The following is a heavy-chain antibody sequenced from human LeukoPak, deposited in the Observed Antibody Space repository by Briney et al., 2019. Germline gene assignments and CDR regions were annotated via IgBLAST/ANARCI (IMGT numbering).Heavy chain of an antibody. CDR2: ISGSGGST. Sequence: GGTLRLSCAASGFTFSSYGMSWVRQAPGKGLEWVSAISGSGGSTYYADSVKVRFTISRDNSKNTLYLQMNSLRAEDTAVYYCARRAGDYSHPYDYWGQGTLVTVSS. D-gene: IGHD3-22*01. J-gene: IGHJ4*02. CDR3: ARRAGDYSHPYDY. V-gene: IGHV3-23*01. CDR1: GFTFSSYG.